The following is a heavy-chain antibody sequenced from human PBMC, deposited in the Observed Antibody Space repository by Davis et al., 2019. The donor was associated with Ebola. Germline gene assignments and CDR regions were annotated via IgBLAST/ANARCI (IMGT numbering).Heavy chain of an antibody. CDR1: GFAFSRYW. CDR3: ARAWGCSGGSCFLNH. D-gene: IGHD2-15*01. J-gene: IGHJ5*02. CDR2: IKQDGSDK. V-gene: IGHV3-7*01. Sequence: PGGSLRLSCAASGFAFSRYWMSWVRQAPGKGLEWVANIKQDGSDKYHVDSVKGRFTISRDNAKNSLYLQMNSLRDEDTAVYYCARAWGCSGGSCFLNHWGQGTLVTVSS.